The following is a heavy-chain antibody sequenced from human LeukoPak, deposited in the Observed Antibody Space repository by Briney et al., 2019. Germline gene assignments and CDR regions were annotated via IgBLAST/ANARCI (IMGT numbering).Heavy chain of an antibody. D-gene: IGHD3-22*01. CDR3: ARALFGNYYDSCGS. J-gene: IGHJ5*02. CDR2: INPSGGST. CDR1: GYTFTGYF. V-gene: IGHV1-46*01. Sequence: ASVKVSCKTSGYTFTGYFIHWVRQAPGHGLEWMGMINPSGGSTSYGQMFQGRVTMTRDKSTSTVYMDLSSLRSEDTAVYYCARALFGNYYDSCGSWGQGTLVTASS.